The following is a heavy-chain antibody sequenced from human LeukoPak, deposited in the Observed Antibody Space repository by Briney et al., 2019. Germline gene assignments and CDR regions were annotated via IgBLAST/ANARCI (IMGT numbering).Heavy chain of an antibody. CDR1: GFTFSSYG. V-gene: IGHV3-33*01. Sequence: GGSLRLSCAASGFTFSSYGMHWVRQAPGKGLEWVAVIWYDGSNKYYADSVKGRFTISRDNSKNTLYLQMNSLRAEDTAVFYCARDYPFGDYALDYWGQGTLVTVSS. D-gene: IGHD4-17*01. CDR2: IWYDGSNK. CDR3: ARDYPFGDYALDY. J-gene: IGHJ4*02.